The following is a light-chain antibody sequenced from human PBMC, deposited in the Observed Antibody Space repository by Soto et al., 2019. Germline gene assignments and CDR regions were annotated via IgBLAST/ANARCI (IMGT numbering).Light chain of an antibody. Sequence: LTQSAATLSLSPKERATLSCRASENVRTFVDWYQQKPGQAPRLLIYGASNRATDIPARFSGSGSGTDFTLTISNLEPEDFAVYYCQQHTDWPPWRYGQGTKVDIK. J-gene: IGKJ1*01. CDR1: ENVRTF. V-gene: IGKV3-11*01. CDR3: QQHTDWPPWR. CDR2: GAS.